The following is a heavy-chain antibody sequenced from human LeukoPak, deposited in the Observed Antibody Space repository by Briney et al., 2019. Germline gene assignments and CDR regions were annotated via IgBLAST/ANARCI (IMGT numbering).Heavy chain of an antibody. V-gene: IGHV4-4*07. Sequence: SETLSLTCTVSGYSISSGYYWGWIRQPAGKGLEWIGRIHTSGSTNYSPSLKSRVTMSVDTSKNQFSLKLSSVTAADTAVYYCARDRYYYDSSARYFDYWGQGTLVTVSS. CDR1: GYSISSGYY. CDR3: ARDRYYYDSSARYFDY. J-gene: IGHJ4*02. CDR2: IHTSGST. D-gene: IGHD3-22*01.